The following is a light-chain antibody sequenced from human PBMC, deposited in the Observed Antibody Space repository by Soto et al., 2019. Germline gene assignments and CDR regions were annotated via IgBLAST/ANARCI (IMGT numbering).Light chain of an antibody. Sequence: QSELTQPASVSGAAGQSLTISCTGTSSDVGSYNLVSWYQQHPGKAPKLMIYEVSKRPSGVSNRFSGSKSGNTASLTISGLQAEDEADYYCCSYAGSSTPLIFGTGTKVTVL. V-gene: IGLV2-23*02. CDR2: EVS. CDR1: SSDVGSYNL. CDR3: CSYAGSSTPLI. J-gene: IGLJ1*01.